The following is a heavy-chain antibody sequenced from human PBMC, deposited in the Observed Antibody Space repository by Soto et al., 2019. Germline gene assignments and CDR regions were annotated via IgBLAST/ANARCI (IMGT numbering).Heavy chain of an antibody. CDR3: ARRWGRTFDY. CDR2: IYNSGST. D-gene: IGHD7-27*01. V-gene: IGHV4-59*08. Sequence: SETLSLTCTVSGGSISSYYWSWIRQPPGKGLEWIGYIYNSGSTNYNPSLKSRVTISVDTSKNQFSLKLSPVTAADTAVYYCARRWGRTFDYWGQGTLVTVSS. J-gene: IGHJ4*02. CDR1: GGSISSYY.